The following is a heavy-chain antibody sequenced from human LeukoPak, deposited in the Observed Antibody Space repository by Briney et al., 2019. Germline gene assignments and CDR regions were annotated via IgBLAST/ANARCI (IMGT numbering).Heavy chain of an antibody. CDR3: ARGGRGYSYGSLDY. CDR2: ISSNGGST. V-gene: IGHV3-64*01. CDR1: GFTFSSYA. J-gene: IGHJ4*02. Sequence: PGGSLRLSCAASGFTFSSYAMHWVRQAPGKGLEYVSAISSNGGSTYYANSVKGRFTISRDNSKNTLYLQMGSLRAEDMAVYHCARGGRGYSYGSLDYWGQGTLVTVSS. D-gene: IGHD5-18*01.